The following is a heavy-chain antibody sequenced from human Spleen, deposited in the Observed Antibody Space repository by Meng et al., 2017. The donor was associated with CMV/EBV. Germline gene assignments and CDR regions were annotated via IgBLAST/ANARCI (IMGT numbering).Heavy chain of an antibody. CDR2: ISGSGRTI. CDR3: ARERMWGGLERSGWYYYGLDV. CDR1: DFTFSDYY. V-gene: IGHV3-11*01. Sequence: GESLKIPCAASDFTFSDYYMTWIRQAPGKGLEWVSYISGSGRTIYYADSVKGRFTISRDNAKKSLFLQMNSLRAEDTAVYYCARERMWGGLERSGWYYYGLDVWGQGTTVTVSS. D-gene: IGHD6-19*01. J-gene: IGHJ6*02.